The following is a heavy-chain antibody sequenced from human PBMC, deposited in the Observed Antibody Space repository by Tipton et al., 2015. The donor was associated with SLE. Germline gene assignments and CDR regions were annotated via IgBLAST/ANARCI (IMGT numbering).Heavy chain of an antibody. V-gene: IGHV3-21*01. CDR2: ISSSSSYI. CDR3: ARAGGGYNYYYYGMDV. CDR1: GFSLSSYG. D-gene: IGHD5-24*01. J-gene: IGHJ6*02. Sequence: SLRLSCAASGFSLSSYGMNWVRQAPGKGLEWVSSISSSSSYIYYADSLKGRFTISRDNAKNSLYLQMNSLRAEDTAVYCCARAGGGYNYYYYGMDVWGQGPTVTVTS.